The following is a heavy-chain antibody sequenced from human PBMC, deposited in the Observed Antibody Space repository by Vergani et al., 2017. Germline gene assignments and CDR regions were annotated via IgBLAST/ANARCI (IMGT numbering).Heavy chain of an antibody. J-gene: IGHJ4*02. D-gene: IGHD6-19*01. V-gene: IGHV3-23*01. CDR2: ISGSGGST. Sequence: EVQLLESGGGLVQPGGSLRLSCAASGFTFSSYAMSWVRQAPGKGLEWVSAISGSGGSTYYADYVKGRFTISRDNSKNTLYLQMNSLRAEDTAVYYCAKNKRVAGRSPTWYFDYWGQGTLVTVSS. CDR3: AKNKRVAGRSPTWYFDY. CDR1: GFTFSSYA.